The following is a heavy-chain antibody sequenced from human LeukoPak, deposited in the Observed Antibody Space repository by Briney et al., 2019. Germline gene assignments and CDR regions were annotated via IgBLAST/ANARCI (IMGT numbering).Heavy chain of an antibody. CDR1: GFTFSNYA. Sequence: GGSLRLSCAASGFTFSNYAMSWVRQAPGKGLEWVSDISGAGGSTDYADSVKGRFTVSRDNAKNTLYLQMNSLRAEDTAVYYCARDPSSSWYYYYYYMDVWGKGTTVTVSS. CDR2: ISGAGGST. J-gene: IGHJ6*03. D-gene: IGHD6-13*01. V-gene: IGHV3-23*01. CDR3: ARDPSSSWYYYYYYMDV.